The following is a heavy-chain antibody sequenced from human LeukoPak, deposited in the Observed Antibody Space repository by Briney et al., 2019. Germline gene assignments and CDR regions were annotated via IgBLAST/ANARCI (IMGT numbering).Heavy chain of an antibody. V-gene: IGHV1-69*13. CDR1: GGTFSSYA. CDR3: ARGVLRYFDWLAFVGYYMDV. Sequence: ASVKVSCKASGGTFSSYAISWVRQAPGQGLEWMGGIIPIFGTANYAQKFQGRVTITADESTSTAYMELSSLRSEDTAVYYCARGVLRYFDWLAFVGYYMDVWGKGTTVTVSS. J-gene: IGHJ6*03. D-gene: IGHD3-9*01. CDR2: IIPIFGTA.